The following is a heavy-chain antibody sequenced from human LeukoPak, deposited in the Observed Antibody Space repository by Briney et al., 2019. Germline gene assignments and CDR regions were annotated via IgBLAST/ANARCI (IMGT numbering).Heavy chain of an antibody. CDR3: ARERYSRSSHDAFDP. CDR2: ISSSGSSV. J-gene: IGHJ3*01. Sequence: GGSLRLSCAASGFTFSSHFMNWVRQAPGKGLEGVSSISSSGSSVLYADSLKGRFTISRDNAKNSLYLQMNSLRPEDTAVYYCARERYSRSSHDAFDPWGQGTMVTVSS. V-gene: IGHV3-21*01. CDR1: GFTFSSHF. D-gene: IGHD6-6*01.